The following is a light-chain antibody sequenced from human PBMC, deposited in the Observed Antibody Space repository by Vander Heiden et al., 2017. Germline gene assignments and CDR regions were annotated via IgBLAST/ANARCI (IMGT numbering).Light chain of an antibody. CDR2: AAS. Sequence: DIQMTQSPSSLSASVGDRVTISCRAGQSIDTYLNWYQQKPGKAPNLLIFAASNLQSGVPSRFSGRGAGTECTLTIRSLQPEDVATVDGQQSYRMPYRCGPGTKLEIK. V-gene: IGKV1-39*01. CDR1: QSIDTY. J-gene: IGKJ2*03. CDR3: QQSYRMPYR.